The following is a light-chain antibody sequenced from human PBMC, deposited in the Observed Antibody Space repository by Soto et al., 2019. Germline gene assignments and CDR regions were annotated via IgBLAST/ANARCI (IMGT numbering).Light chain of an antibody. J-gene: IGLJ2*01. Sequence: QSALTQPPSASGSPGQSVNISSTGTSSNVGGYNYVSWYQQHPGKAPKLMIYEVSKRPSGVPDRFSGSKSGNTASLTVSGLQAEDEAAYYCSSYAGSNNLGVFGGGTKLTVL. CDR2: EVS. CDR1: SSNVGGYNY. CDR3: SSYAGSNNLGV. V-gene: IGLV2-8*01.